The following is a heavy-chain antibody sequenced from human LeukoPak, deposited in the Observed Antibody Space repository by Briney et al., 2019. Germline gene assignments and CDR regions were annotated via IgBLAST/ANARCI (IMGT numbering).Heavy chain of an antibody. CDR1: GFTFSRYW. J-gene: IGHJ4*02. V-gene: IGHV3-7*01. Sequence: PGGSLRLSCAASGFTFSRYWMSWVRQAPGKGLEWVANIKPDGSEIHYVDSVKGRFTISRDNAKNSLVLQMSSLRVEDSAVYHCAKETDPGSTSFYVFDSWGQGTLVTVSS. D-gene: IGHD3-10*01. CDR3: AKETDPGSTSFYVFDS. CDR2: IKPDGSEI.